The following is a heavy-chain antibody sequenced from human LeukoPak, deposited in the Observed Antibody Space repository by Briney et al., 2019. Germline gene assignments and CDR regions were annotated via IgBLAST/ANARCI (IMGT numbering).Heavy chain of an antibody. D-gene: IGHD5-18*01. CDR3: ARTTEGGYTYGYSYYYYMDV. CDR2: IYYSGST. J-gene: IGHJ6*03. V-gene: IGHV4-59*01. Sequence: PSETLSLTCTVSGGSFNTYYWSWIRQPPGKGLEWLGYIYYSGSTNYNPSLKSRVTISVDTSKNQFSLKLSSVTAADTAVYYCARTTEGGYTYGYSYYYYMDVWGKGTTVTISS. CDR1: GGSFNTYY.